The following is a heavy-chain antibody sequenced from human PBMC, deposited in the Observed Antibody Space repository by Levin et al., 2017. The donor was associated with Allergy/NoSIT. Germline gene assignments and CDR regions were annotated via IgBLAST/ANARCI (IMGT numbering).Heavy chain of an antibody. V-gene: IGHV3-15*01. CDR2: IKRTSDGGTT. CDR1: GFNFNDAW. J-gene: IGHJ4*02. CDR3: ATDLLDS. D-gene: IGHD1-1*01. Sequence: GESLKISCAASGFNFNDAWMSWVRQAPGKGLEWVGRIKRTSDGGTTEFTAPVKGRFTISRDDSKSTVYLQLNSLKIEDTAVYYCATDLLDSWGQGTLVTVSS.